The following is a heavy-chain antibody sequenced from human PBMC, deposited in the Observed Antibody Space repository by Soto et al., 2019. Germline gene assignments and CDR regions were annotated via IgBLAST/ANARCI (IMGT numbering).Heavy chain of an antibody. CDR2: ISADISNK. CDR1: GFTISSHT. CDR3: ARGLEAAVAPYFDL. D-gene: IGHD6-19*01. Sequence: GGSLRLSCAASGFTISSHTMYWVRQAPGKGLEWVAFISADISNKNHADSVKGRFTISRDNSKNTLYLQMDSLGTDDTATYYCARGLEAAVAPYFDLWGQGDPVTVSS. J-gene: IGHJ4*02. V-gene: IGHV3-30-3*01.